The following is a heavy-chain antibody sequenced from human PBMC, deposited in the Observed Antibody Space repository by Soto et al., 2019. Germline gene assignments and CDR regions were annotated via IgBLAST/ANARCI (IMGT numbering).Heavy chain of an antibody. CDR1: GFTFSDYY. D-gene: IGHD6-13*01. CDR2: ISSSGSTI. V-gene: IGHV3-11*01. CDR3: ARVSSWYEDYYYYYYMDV. Sequence: GGSLRLSCAASGFTFSDYYMSWIRQAPGKGLEWVSYISSSGSTIYYADSVKGRFTISRDNAKNSLYLQMNSLRAEDTAVYYCARVSSWYEDYYYYYYMDVWGKGTTVTVSS. J-gene: IGHJ6*03.